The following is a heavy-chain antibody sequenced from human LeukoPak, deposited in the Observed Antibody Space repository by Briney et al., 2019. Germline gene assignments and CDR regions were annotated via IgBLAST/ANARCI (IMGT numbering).Heavy chain of an antibody. CDR2: ISPYNGDT. J-gene: IGHJ4*02. CDR1: GYTFTSYG. CDR3: ARDRGGGSRASDY. V-gene: IGHV1-18*01. Sequence: ASVKVSCKASGYTFTSYGSTWVRQAPGQGLEWMGWISPYNGDTNYAQKLQGRVTMTTDTSTSTAYMELGSLRSDDTAVYYCARDRGGGSRASDYWGQGTLVTVSS. D-gene: IGHD1-26*01.